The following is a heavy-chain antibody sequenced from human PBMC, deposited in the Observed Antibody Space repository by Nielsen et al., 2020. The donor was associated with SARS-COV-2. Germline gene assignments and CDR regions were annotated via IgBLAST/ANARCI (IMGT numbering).Heavy chain of an antibody. D-gene: IGHD2-2*01. CDR2: IYHSGST. CDR1: GGSISSSNW. J-gene: IGHJ5*02. Sequence: SETLSLTCAVSGGSISSSNWWSWVRQPPGKGLDWIGEIYHSGSTNYNPSLKSRVSISVDKSKNQFSLKLSSVTAADTAVYYCAREGLSAWFDPWGQGTLVTVSS. CDR3: AREGLSAWFDP. V-gene: IGHV4-4*02.